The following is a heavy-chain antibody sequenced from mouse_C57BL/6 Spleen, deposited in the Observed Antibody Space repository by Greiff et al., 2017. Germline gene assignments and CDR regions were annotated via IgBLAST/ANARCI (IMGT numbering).Heavy chain of an antibody. CDR1: GYTFTSYG. D-gene: IGHD2-5*01. J-gene: IGHJ2*01. V-gene: IGHV1-81*01. CDR3: ARRGSPYSNLYYFDY. CDR2: IYPRRGNT. Sequence: QVQLQQSGAELARPGASVKLSCKASGYTFTSYGISWVKQRTGQGLEWIGEIYPRRGNTYYNEKFKGKATLPADKSSSTAYIELRSLTSEDSAVYFCARRGSPYSNLYYFDYWGQGTTLTVSS.